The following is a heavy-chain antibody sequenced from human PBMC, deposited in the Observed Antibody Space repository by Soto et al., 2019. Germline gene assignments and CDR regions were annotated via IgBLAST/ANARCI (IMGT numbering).Heavy chain of an antibody. CDR2: ISSNSGSI. Sequence: GGALRLSCAASEFTFGDYAMHWVRQAPGKGLEWVSGISSNSGSIGYADSVKGRFTISRDNAKNSLYLQMNSLRAADTALYYCAKGVSTSWLRDGFDIWGQGTMVTVSS. CDR1: EFTFGDYA. V-gene: IGHV3-9*01. J-gene: IGHJ3*02. D-gene: IGHD6-13*01. CDR3: AKGVSTSWLRDGFDI.